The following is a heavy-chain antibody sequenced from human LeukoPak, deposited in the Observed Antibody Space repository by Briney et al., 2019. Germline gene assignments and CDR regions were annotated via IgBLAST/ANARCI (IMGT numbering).Heavy chain of an antibody. CDR2: IYTDGSST. CDR1: GFTFSNYR. V-gene: IGHV3-74*01. Sequence: GGSLRLSCAASGFTFSNYRMHWVRQAPGKGLVWVSRIYTDGSSTSYADSVEGRFTISRDNAKNTLYLQMHSLRAEDTAVYYCARDRKGSDSFDIWGQGTVVTVSS. CDR3: ARDRKGSDSFDI. J-gene: IGHJ3*02. D-gene: IGHD6-6*01.